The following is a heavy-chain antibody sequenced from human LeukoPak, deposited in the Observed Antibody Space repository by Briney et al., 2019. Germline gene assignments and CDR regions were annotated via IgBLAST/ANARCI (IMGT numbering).Heavy chain of an antibody. V-gene: IGHV4-31*03. CDR3: ARRKGGDFIDN. CDR1: GGPISSGVNY. D-gene: IGHD2-21*02. CDR2: IYYSGST. J-gene: IGHJ4*02. Sequence: TLSLSCTVSGGPISSGVNYWSWVRQHPGKGLEWIGYIYYSGSTYYNPSLKSRVTISVDTSKNQLSLKLSSVTAADTAVYYCARRKGGDFIDNWGQGALVTVSS.